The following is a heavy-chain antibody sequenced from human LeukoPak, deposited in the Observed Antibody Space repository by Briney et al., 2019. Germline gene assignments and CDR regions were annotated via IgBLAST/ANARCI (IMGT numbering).Heavy chain of an antibody. CDR1: GFTFSSYW. V-gene: IGHV3-30*18. Sequence: GGSLRLSCAASGFTFSSYWMSWVRQAPGKGLEWVAVISYDGSNKYYADSVKGRFTISRDNSKNTLYLQMNSLRAEDTAVYYCAKASQGLWFGELPDYWGQGTLVTVSS. CDR3: AKASQGLWFGELPDY. D-gene: IGHD3-10*01. CDR2: ISYDGSNK. J-gene: IGHJ4*02.